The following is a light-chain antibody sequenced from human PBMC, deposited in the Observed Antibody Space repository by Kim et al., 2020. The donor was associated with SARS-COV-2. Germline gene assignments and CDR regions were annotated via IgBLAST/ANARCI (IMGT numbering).Light chain of an antibody. CDR2: AAD. CDR3: KQRTSFPHT. CDR1: QESRNF. Sequence: GDRGTMSRRARQESRNFGGGYQQKTGKAPELLMYAADQLERGGPARCRGSGCGTEITHTISSLQPEDVATYYRKQRTSFPHTFGGGTKVEIK. J-gene: IGKJ4*01. V-gene: IGKV1-12*01.